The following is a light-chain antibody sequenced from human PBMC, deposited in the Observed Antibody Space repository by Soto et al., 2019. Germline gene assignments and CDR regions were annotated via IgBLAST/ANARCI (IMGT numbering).Light chain of an antibody. CDR3: GAWDSSLNVYV. Sequence: QSVLTQPPSVSAAPGQMITISCSGSSSSIGSNYVSWYQQLPGTAPKLLIYESKKRPSGISDRISGSKSGTSATLGIAGLHTGNEADYYCGAWDSSLNVYVFGTGTKLTVL. CDR2: ESK. J-gene: IGLJ1*01. CDR1: SSSIGSNY. V-gene: IGLV1-51*01.